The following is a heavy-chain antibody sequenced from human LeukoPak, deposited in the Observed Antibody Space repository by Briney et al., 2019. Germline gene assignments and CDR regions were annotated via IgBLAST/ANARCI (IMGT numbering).Heavy chain of an antibody. D-gene: IGHD5-18*01. J-gene: IGHJ4*02. CDR1: GFTFSSYA. CDR3: ASSEVDTAMGVDY. V-gene: IGHV3-30*04. CDR2: ISYDGSNK. Sequence: PGRSLRLSCAASGFTFSSYAMHWVRQAPGKGLEWVAVISYDGSNKYYADSVKGRFTISRDNSKNTLYLQMNSLRAEDTAVYYCASSEVDTAMGVDYWGQGTLVTVSS.